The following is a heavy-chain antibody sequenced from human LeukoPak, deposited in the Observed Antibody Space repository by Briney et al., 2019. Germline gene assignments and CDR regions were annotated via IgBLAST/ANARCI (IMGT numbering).Heavy chain of an antibody. CDR2: IIPIFGTA. Sequence: SVKVSCKASGGTFISCAISWVRQAPGQGLEWMGGIIPIFGTANYAQKFQGRVTITADESTSTAYMELSSLRSEDTAVYYCARESYDSSGYYYVGWFDPWGQGTLVTVSS. J-gene: IGHJ5*02. D-gene: IGHD3-22*01. CDR1: GGTFISCA. V-gene: IGHV1-69*01. CDR3: ARESYDSSGYYYVGWFDP.